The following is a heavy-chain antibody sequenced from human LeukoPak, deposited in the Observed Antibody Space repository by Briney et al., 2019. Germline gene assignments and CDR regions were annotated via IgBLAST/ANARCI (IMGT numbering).Heavy chain of an antibody. V-gene: IGHV4-61*02. CDR3: ARDIGSSWYAVWYDP. CDR2: VYTSGST. Sequence: SQTLSLTCTVSGDSISSGSYYWTWIRQPAGKGLEWIGRVYTSGSTSYNPSLKSRVTMSVDTSKNQFSLKLSSVTAADTAVYYCARDIGSSWYAVWYDPWGQGTLVTVSS. J-gene: IGHJ5*02. D-gene: IGHD6-13*01. CDR1: GDSISSGSYY.